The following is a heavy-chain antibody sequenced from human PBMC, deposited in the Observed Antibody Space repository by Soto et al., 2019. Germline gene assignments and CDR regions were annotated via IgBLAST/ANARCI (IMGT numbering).Heavy chain of an antibody. J-gene: IGHJ4*02. V-gene: IGHV3-53*01. D-gene: IGHD2-2*01. CDR2: IYSGGST. Sequence: VQLVESGGGLIQPGGSLRLSCAASGFTVSSNYMSWVRQAPGKGLEWVSVIYSGGSTYYADSVKGRFTISRDNSKNTLYLQMNSLRAEDTAVYYCARVEDIVVVPAALGVFDYWGQGTLVTVSS. CDR1: GFTVSSNY. CDR3: ARVEDIVVVPAALGVFDY.